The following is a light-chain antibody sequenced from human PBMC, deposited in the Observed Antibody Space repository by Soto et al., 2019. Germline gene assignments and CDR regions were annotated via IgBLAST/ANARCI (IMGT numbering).Light chain of an antibody. Sequence: EIVMTQSPATLSVSPGERATLSCRASQSVSSNLAWYQQKPGQAPRLLLYDASTRATGLPARFSGSGSGTEFTLTVSSLKSEDFAVYYCQQYKNWPLITFGQGTRLEIK. CDR1: QSVSSN. V-gene: IGKV3-15*01. J-gene: IGKJ5*01. CDR3: QQYKNWPLIT. CDR2: DAS.